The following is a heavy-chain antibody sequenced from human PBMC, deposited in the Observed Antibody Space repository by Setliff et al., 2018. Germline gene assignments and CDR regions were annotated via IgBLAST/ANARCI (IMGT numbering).Heavy chain of an antibody. CDR1: GFTFSNYY. V-gene: IGHV3-11*01. J-gene: IGHJ4*02. CDR3: ARTTGYRLEGDFDY. Sequence: GSLRLSCAASGFTFSNYYMTWIRRAPGKGLEWISYIHDSGNPTYYADSVKGRFTVSRDNAKNSLYLQMTSLRAEDTAIYYCARTTGYRLEGDFDYWGQGTLVTVSS. D-gene: IGHD3-16*01. CDR2: IHDSGNPT.